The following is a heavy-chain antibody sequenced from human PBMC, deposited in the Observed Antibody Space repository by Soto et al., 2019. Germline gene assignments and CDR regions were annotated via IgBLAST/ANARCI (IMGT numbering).Heavy chain of an antibody. CDR1: GFSLSSTRVA. V-gene: IGHV2-5*02. CDR3: AHIVVAGLGYDFDY. J-gene: IGHJ4*02. CDR2: IYWDDDK. Sequence: QITLKESGPTLVKPTQTLTLTCTFSGFSLSSTRVAVGWIRQPPGKALEWLALIYWDDDKRYSSFLKSRLTITKDTSKNQLVLTMSNMDPVDTARYYCAHIVVAGLGYDFDYWGQGTLVTVSS. D-gene: IGHD6-19*01.